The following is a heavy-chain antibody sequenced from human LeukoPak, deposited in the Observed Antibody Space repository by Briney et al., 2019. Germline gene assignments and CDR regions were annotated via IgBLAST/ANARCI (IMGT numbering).Heavy chain of an antibody. CDR1: GFTFSSYA. CDR2: ISGSGGST. D-gene: IGHD6-19*01. V-gene: IGHV3-23*01. CDR3: AKSYSGWYGERADY. J-gene: IGHJ4*02. Sequence: PGGSLRLSCAASGFTFSSYAMSWVRQAPGKGLEWVSAISGSGGSTYYADSVKGRFTISRDNSKNTLYLQMNSLRAEDTAVYYCAKSYSGWYGERADYWGQGTLVTVSS.